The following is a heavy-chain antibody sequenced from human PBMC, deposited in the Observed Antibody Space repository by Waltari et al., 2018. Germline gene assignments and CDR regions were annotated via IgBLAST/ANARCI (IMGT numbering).Heavy chain of an antibody. CDR1: GGTFSSYA. D-gene: IGHD3-3*01. J-gene: IGHJ5*02. V-gene: IGHV1-69*12. CDR2: SIPIFGTA. CDR3: ARRVPIFGVVIMSGWFDP. Sequence: QVQLVQSGAEVKKPGSSVKVSCKASGGTFSSYAISWVRQAPGQGLEWMGGSIPIFGTANYAQKFQGRVTITADESTSTAYMELSSLRSEDTAVYYCARRVPIFGVVIMSGWFDPWGQGTLVTVSS.